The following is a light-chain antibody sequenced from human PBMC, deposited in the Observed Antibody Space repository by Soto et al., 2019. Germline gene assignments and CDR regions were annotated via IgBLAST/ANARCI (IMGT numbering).Light chain of an antibody. Sequence: DIQMTQSPSTLSASVGDRVTITCRASQNINIWLAWYQQKPGKAPKLLIYKAAYLESGVPSRFSGSGSGTEFTLTISSLQPDDFAIYYCQQYNGDSRGFGQGTKVELK. CDR3: QQYNGDSRG. V-gene: IGKV1-5*01. CDR2: KAA. J-gene: IGKJ1*01. CDR1: QNINIW.